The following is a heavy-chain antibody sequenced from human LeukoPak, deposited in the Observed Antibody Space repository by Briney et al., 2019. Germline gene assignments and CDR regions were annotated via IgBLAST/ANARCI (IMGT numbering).Heavy chain of an antibody. J-gene: IGHJ4*02. V-gene: IGHV1-69*13. D-gene: IGHD1-20*01. CDR3: ARDITGTNKNYFDY. Sequence: SVKVSCKASGYTFTSYGINWVRQAPGQGLEWMGGIIPIFGTANYAQKFQGRVTITADESTSTAYMELSSLRSEDTAVYYCARDITGTNKNYFDYWGQGTLVTVSS. CDR1: GYTFTSYG. CDR2: IIPIFGTA.